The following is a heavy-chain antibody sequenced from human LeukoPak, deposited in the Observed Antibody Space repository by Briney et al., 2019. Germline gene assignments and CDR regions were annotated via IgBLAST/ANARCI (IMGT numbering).Heavy chain of an antibody. V-gene: IGHV4-4*02. CDR1: GGSISSNDW. D-gene: IGHD3-22*01. CDR3: ARAYASAT. Sequence: SETLSLTCAVSGGSISSNDWWNWVRQPPGKGLEWIGEIHHSGNSNYSPSLKSRVTISVDTSKNQFSLNLSSVTAADTAVYYCARAYASATWGQGTLVTVSS. CDR2: IHHSGNS. J-gene: IGHJ5*02.